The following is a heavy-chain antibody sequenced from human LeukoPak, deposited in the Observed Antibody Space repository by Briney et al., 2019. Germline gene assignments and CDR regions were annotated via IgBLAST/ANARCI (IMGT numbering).Heavy chain of an antibody. J-gene: IGHJ4*02. V-gene: IGHV1-8*03. Sequence: ASVEVSCKASRYTFTDYHINWVRQAAGQGLEWVGWMNPKNGDSGYAQKFQGRVTITRDTSISTSYMELRSLRPDDTAVYFCAITISFTASGYDYWGQGTLVTVSS. CDR1: RYTFTDYH. CDR2: MNPKNGDS. CDR3: AITISFTASGYDY. D-gene: IGHD3-3*01.